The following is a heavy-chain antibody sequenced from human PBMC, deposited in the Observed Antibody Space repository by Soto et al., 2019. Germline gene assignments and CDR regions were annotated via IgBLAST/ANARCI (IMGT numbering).Heavy chain of an antibody. CDR2: ISYDGSNK. CDR1: GFTFSSYA. V-gene: IGHV3-30-3*01. Sequence: ESGGGVVQPGRSLRLSCAASGFTFSSYAMHWVRQAPGKGLEWVAVISYDGSNKYYADSVKGRFTISRDNSKNTLYLQMNSLRAEDTAVYYCASTPQSGNYWGQGTLVTVSS. J-gene: IGHJ4*02. D-gene: IGHD3-10*01. CDR3: ASTPQSGNY.